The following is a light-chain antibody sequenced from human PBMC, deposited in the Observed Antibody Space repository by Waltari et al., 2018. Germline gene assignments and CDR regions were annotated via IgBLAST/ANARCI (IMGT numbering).Light chain of an antibody. J-gene: IGLJ2*01. CDR1: SSKIGADND. V-gene: IGLV1-40*02. CDR3: QSYDSTLSAVV. Sequence: QSVLTQAPSVSGAPGQRLTISCTGSSSKIGADNDVHWYQHRPGTAPRVVIYHTNKRPSGVPDRFSGSKSGTSASLAITGLQAEDEADYYCQSYDSTLSAVVFGGGTKVTVL. CDR2: HTN.